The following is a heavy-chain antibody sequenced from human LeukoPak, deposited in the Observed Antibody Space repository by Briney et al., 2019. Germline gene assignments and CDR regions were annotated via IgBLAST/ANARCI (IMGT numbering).Heavy chain of an antibody. CDR1: GFTFSSYA. Sequence: GGSLRLSCAASGFTFSSYAMHWVRQAPGKGLEWVAVITYDGSNKYYADSVKGRFTISRDNSKNTLHLQMNSLRAEDTAVYYCAKWNASGSYKPDHWGQGTLVTVSS. V-gene: IGHV3-30*18. D-gene: IGHD3-10*01. J-gene: IGHJ4*02. CDR2: ITYDGSNK. CDR3: AKWNASGSYKPDH.